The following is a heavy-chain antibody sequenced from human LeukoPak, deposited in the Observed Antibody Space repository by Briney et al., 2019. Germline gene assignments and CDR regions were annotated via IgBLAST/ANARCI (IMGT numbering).Heavy chain of an antibody. J-gene: IGHJ4*02. CDR1: GGSISSSSYY. V-gene: IGHV4-39*01. Sequence: PSETLSLTCTVSGGSISSSSYYWGWTRQPPGKGLEWIGSIYYSGSTYYNPSPKSRVTISVDTSKNQFSLKLSSVTAADTAVYYCARHLDPNYDFWSGYYTPFDYWGQGTLVTVSS. D-gene: IGHD3-3*01. CDR2: IYYSGST. CDR3: ARHLDPNYDFWSGYYTPFDY.